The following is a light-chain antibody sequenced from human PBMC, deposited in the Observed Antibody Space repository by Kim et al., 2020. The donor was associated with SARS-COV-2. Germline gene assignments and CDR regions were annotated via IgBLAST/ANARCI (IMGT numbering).Light chain of an antibody. V-gene: IGLV3-21*04. CDR1: KVGGQS. Sequence: APGKAARIAWGGNKVGGQSVHWYQQKPGQAPVLVIYYDTDRPSGIPERFSGSKSGNAATLTIIGVEAGDEADYYCQVWDSNSDHVVFGGGTQLTVL. CDR2: YDT. CDR3: QVWDSNSDHVV. J-gene: IGLJ2*01.